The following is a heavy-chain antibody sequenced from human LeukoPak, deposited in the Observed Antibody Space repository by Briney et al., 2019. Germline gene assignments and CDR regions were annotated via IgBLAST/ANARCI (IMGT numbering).Heavy chain of an antibody. V-gene: IGHV1/OR15-1*01. CDR1: GYIFTDYY. Sequence: ASVKVSCKASGYIFTDYYMHWVRQAPGQELGWMGRINPNSGGTNYAQKFQGRVTMTGDTSISTAYTELSRLRSDDTAVYYCARDWYQKAFDIWGQGTMVTVSS. CDR2: INPNSGGT. CDR3: ARDWYQKAFDI. J-gene: IGHJ3*02. D-gene: IGHD2-2*01.